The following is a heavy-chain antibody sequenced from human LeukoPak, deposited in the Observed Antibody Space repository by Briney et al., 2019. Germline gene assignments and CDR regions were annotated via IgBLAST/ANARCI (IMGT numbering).Heavy chain of an antibody. Sequence: SETLSLTCTVSGGSISSSSYYWGWIRQPPGKGLEWIGSIYYSGSTYYNPSLKSRVTISVDTSKNQFSLKLSSVTAVDTAVYYWASPYYYDSIGYLAFDNGGQEPLVTVS. D-gene: IGHD3-22*01. J-gene: IGHJ4*02. CDR1: GGSISSSSYY. V-gene: IGHV4-39*07. CDR3: ASPYYYDSIGYLAFDN. CDR2: IYYSGST.